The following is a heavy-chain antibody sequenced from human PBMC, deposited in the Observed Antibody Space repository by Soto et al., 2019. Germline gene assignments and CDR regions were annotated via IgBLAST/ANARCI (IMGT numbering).Heavy chain of an antibody. V-gene: IGHV1-69*13. CDR3: ASDNDFWSGYYPDYYYGMDV. D-gene: IGHD3-3*01. J-gene: IGHJ6*02. CDR2: IIPIFGTA. Sequence: ASVKVSCKASGGTFSSYAISWVRQAPGQGLEWMGGIIPIFGTANYAQKFQGRVTITADESTSTAYMELSSLRSEDTAVYYCASDNDFWSGYYPDYYYGMDVWGQGTTVTVSS. CDR1: GGTFSSYA.